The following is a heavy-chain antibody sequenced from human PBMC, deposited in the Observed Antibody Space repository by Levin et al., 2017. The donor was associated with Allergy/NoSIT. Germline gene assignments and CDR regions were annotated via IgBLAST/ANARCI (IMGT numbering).Heavy chain of an antibody. CDR1: GFTPSEFW. J-gene: IGHJ4*02. D-gene: IGHD1-14*01. V-gene: IGHV3-74*01. Sequence: GESLKISCAVSGFTPSEFWMHWVRQAPGKGLEWVSRINGDGSSTDYADSVKGRFTISRDNAKNTVYLQMNSLRAEDTAVYYCEREQQLAPETHEGHDYWSQGTLVTVSS. CDR3: EREQQLAPETHEGHDY. CDR2: INGDGSST.